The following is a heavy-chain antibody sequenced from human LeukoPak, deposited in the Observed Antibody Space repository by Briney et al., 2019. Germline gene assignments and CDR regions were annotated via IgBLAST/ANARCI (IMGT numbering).Heavy chain of an antibody. CDR1: GYSLPSYW. CDR2: IYIGDSDT. V-gene: IGHV5-51*01. J-gene: IGHJ4*02. Sequence: GESLKISCKGSGYSLPSYWIAWVRQMPGKGLEWMGIIYIGDSDTRYSPSFQGQVTISADKSISTAYLQWSSLKASDTAMYYCARQSGTIASGVTDYWGQGTLVTVSS. D-gene: IGHD2-21*01. CDR3: ARQSGTIASGVTDY.